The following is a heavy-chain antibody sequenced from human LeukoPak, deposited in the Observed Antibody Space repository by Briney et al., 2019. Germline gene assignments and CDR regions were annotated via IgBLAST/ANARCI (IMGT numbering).Heavy chain of an antibody. CDR1: GFTFSSYS. CDR2: ISSSSSYI. Sequence: GGSLRLSCAASGFTFSSYSMNWVRQAPGKGLEWVSSISSSSSYIYYADSVKGQFTISRDNAKNSLNLQMNSLRAEDTAVYYCARAGFYVNAFDIWGQGTMVTVSS. V-gene: IGHV3-21*01. J-gene: IGHJ3*02. CDR3: ARAGFYVNAFDI. D-gene: IGHD3-10*01.